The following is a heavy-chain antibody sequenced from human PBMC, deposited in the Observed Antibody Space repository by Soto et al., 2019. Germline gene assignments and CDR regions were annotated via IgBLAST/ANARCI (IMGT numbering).Heavy chain of an antibody. J-gene: IGHJ4*02. Sequence: GGSLRLSCTASGFTFGDYAMSWVRQAPGKGLEWVGFIRSKADGGTTEYAASVKGRFTISRDDSKSIAYLQMNSLKTEDTAVYYCTRVMITFGGVIVLGGPFDYWGQGTLVTVSS. CDR1: GFTFGDYA. CDR2: IRSKADGGTT. V-gene: IGHV3-49*04. CDR3: TRVMITFGGVIVLGGPFDY. D-gene: IGHD3-16*02.